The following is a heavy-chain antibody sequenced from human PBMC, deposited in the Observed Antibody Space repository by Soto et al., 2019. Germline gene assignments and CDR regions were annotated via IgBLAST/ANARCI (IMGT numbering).Heavy chain of an antibody. V-gene: IGHV3-11*01. Sequence: GGSLRLSCAASGFTFSYYYMSWIRQAPGKGLEWVSYISSSGSTIYYADSVKGRFTISRDNAKNSLYLQMNSLRAEDTALYYCARVGDFCRMDVWGQGTTVTVSS. D-gene: IGHD3-10*01. CDR3: ARVGDFCRMDV. CDR2: ISSSGSTI. J-gene: IGHJ6*02. CDR1: GFTFSYYY.